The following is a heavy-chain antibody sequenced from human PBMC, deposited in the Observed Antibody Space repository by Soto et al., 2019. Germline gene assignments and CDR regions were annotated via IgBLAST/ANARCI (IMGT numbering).Heavy chain of an antibody. CDR1: GFSFSAYA. D-gene: IGHD2-15*01. CDR2: ISGSGGSA. Sequence: EVQLLESGGGLVQPGGSLRLSCAASGFSFSAYAMSWVRQAPGKGLEWVSGISGSGGSAYYADSVKGRFTISRDNSRNILYLQMNSLRGEETAVYYCAKGFVGWELLYENYYYYYGMDVWGQGTTVTVSS. J-gene: IGHJ6*02. CDR3: AKGFVGWELLYENYYYYYGMDV. V-gene: IGHV3-23*01.